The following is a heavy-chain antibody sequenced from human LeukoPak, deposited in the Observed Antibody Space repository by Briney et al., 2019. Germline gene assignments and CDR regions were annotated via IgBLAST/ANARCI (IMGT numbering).Heavy chain of an antibody. CDR1: GFTFSTYW. J-gene: IGHJ4*02. Sequence: GGSLRLSCAASGFTFSTYWMSWVCQAPGKGLEWVANIKEDGSDKYYVDSVKGRFTISRDNAKNSLYLQMNSLRAEDTAVYYCARDLGDYDDYWGQGTLVTVSS. CDR3: ARDLGDYDDY. V-gene: IGHV3-7*01. CDR2: IKEDGSDK. D-gene: IGHD4-17*01.